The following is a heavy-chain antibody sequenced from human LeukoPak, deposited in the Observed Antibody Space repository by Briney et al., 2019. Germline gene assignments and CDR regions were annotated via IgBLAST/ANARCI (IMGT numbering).Heavy chain of an antibody. CDR3: ARDRDILTGSGYYFDY. CDR2: INPKSGGT. D-gene: IGHD3-9*01. V-gene: IGHV1-2*06. CDR1: GYTFTGYY. Sequence: ASVKVSCKASGYTFTGYYMHWVRQAPGEGREWMGRINPKSGGTNDVQKCQGRVTMTRETSSSTAYMEVSRLRSDDTAVYYCARDRDILTGSGYYFDYWGQGTLVTVSS. J-gene: IGHJ4*02.